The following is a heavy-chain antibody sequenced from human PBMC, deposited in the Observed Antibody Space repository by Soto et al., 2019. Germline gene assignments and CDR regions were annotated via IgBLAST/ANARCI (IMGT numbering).Heavy chain of an antibody. CDR3: THDYGDYRYYFDY. CDR2: IKSKTDGGTT. J-gene: IGHJ4*02. CDR1: GFTFTYAW. Sequence: LRLSFAASGFTFTYAWMSWVRQAPGKGPEWVGRIKSKTDGGTTDYAAPVKGRFTISRDDSKDTLYLQMNSLKIEDTAVYYCTHDYGDYRYYFDYWGPGTLVTVSS. D-gene: IGHD4-17*01. V-gene: IGHV3-15*01.